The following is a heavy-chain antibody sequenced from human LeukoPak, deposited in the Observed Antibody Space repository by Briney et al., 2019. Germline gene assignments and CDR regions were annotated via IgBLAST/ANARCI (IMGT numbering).Heavy chain of an antibody. CDR2: IIPIFGTA. CDR1: GGTFSSYA. Sequence: EAPVKVSCKASGGTFSSYAISWVRQAPGQGLEWMGGIIPIFGTANYAQKFQGRVTITADESTSTAYMELSSLRSEDTAVYYCARDKDYVYFDLWGRGTLVTVSS. V-gene: IGHV1-69*13. J-gene: IGHJ2*01. CDR3: ARDKDYVYFDL. D-gene: IGHD3-16*01.